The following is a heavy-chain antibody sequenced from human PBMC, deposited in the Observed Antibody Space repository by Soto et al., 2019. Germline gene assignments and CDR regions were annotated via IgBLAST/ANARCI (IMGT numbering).Heavy chain of an antibody. J-gene: IGHJ4*02. D-gene: IGHD2-21*02. CDR2: IYPGDSDT. V-gene: IGHV5-51*01. CDR1: AYSVTNYW. Sequence: PGESLKISCKGSAYSVTNYWIAWVRQMPGKGLEWMGLIYPGDSDTRYSPSFQGQVTISADKSISTAYLQWRSLKASDTAIYYCARRAYCGGDCYSLDYWGQGTLVTVSS. CDR3: ARRAYCGGDCYSLDY.